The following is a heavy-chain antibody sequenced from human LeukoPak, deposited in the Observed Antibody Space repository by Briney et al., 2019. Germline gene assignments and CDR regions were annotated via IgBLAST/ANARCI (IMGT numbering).Heavy chain of an antibody. J-gene: IGHJ4*02. CDR2: IYYSGST. V-gene: IGHV4-39*07. CDR3: AREYDAAAYFDY. D-gene: IGHD6-13*01. CDR1: GGSISSSSYY. Sequence: SETLSLTCTVSGGSISSSSYYWGWIRQPPGKGLEWIGSIYYSGSTYYNPSLKSRVTISVDKSKNQFSLKLSSVTAADTAVYYCAREYDAAAYFDYWGQGTLVTVSS.